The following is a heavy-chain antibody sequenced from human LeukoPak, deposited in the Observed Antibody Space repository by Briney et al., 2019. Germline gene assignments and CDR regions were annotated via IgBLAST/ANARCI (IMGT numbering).Heavy chain of an antibody. CDR2: ISSSGSTI. CDR3: ARGYCSGGSCSKGMDV. Sequence: GGSLRLSCAASGFTFSDYYMSWIRQAPGKGPEWVSYISSSGSTIYYADSVEGRFTISRDNAKNSLYLQMNSLRAEDTAVYYCARGYCSGGSCSKGMDVWGQGTTVTVSS. D-gene: IGHD2-15*01. J-gene: IGHJ6*02. CDR1: GFTFSDYY. V-gene: IGHV3-11*01.